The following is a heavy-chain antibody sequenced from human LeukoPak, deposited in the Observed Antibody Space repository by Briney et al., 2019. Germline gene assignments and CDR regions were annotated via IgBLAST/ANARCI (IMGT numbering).Heavy chain of an antibody. Sequence: GGSLRLSCAASGFTFSSYWMSWVRRAPGKGLEWVSATSSSDGGKYYADSVRGRFTISRDNSRNTMYLQMNSLRAEAAAVYYGAKAPVTSCRGAFCYPFDAWGKGTLVTVSS. V-gene: IGHV3-23*01. J-gene: IGHJ4*02. D-gene: IGHD2-15*01. CDR2: TSSSDGGK. CDR1: GFTFSSYW. CDR3: AKAPVTSCRGAFCYPFDA.